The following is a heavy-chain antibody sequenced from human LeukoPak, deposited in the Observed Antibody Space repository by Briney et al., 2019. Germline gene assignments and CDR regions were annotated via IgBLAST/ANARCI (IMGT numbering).Heavy chain of an antibody. CDR3: ARVLDRGDFSLSVLHY. Sequence: PGGSLRLSCSAYGFTVSSNYKSWVRQAPGKGLEWISVIYSGGSTYYADSVKGRFTISRDNSKNTLYLQMNSLRAEDTAVYYCARVLDRGDFSLSVLHYWGQRTLVTVSS. CDR1: GFTVSSNY. D-gene: IGHD2-21*01. CDR2: IYSGGST. V-gene: IGHV3-53*01. J-gene: IGHJ4*02.